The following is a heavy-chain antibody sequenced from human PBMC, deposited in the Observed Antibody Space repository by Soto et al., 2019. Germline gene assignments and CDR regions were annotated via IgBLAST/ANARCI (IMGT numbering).Heavy chain of an antibody. Sequence: QITLNESGPTVVKPAETLTLTCTFSGFSLTTSGVGVGWIRQSPGKTPEWLALFYWDDDKRYSASLNSRLTITKDTSKNQVVLTMASVDPADTATYYCAHRILRTVFGLVTTTATYFDSWGQGTPVVVSS. CDR2: FYWDDDK. J-gene: IGHJ4*02. CDR3: AHRILRTVFGLVTTTATYFDS. D-gene: IGHD3-3*01. V-gene: IGHV2-5*02. CDR1: GFSLTTSGVG.